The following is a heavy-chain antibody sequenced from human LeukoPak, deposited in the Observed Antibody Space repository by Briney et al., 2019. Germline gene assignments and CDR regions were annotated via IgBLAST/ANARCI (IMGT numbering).Heavy chain of an antibody. CDR2: AYYSGST. J-gene: IGHJ4*02. V-gene: IGHV4-39*01. Sequence: SETLSLTCTVSGGSVSSSSDYWGWIRQPPEKGLEWIGSAYYSGSTYYNPSLKSRVTVSVDTSKNQFSLKLSSVSAADTAVYYCARHRVQRWLGNFDYWGQGTLVTVSS. CDR3: ARHRVQRWLGNFDY. D-gene: IGHD6-19*01. CDR1: GGSVSSSSDY.